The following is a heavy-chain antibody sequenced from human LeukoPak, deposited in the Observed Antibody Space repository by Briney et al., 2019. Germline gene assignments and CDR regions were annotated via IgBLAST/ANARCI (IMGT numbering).Heavy chain of an antibody. D-gene: IGHD3/OR15-3a*01. V-gene: IGHV4-34*01. J-gene: IGHJ5*02. CDR2: INHSGST. Sequence: PSETLSLTCAVYGGSFSGYYWSWIRQPPGKGLEWIGEINHSGSTNYNPSLKSRVTISVDTSKNQFSLKLSSVTAADTAVYYCARHGLIGLWFDPWGQGTLVTVSS. CDR1: GGSFSGYY. CDR3: ARHGLIGLWFDP.